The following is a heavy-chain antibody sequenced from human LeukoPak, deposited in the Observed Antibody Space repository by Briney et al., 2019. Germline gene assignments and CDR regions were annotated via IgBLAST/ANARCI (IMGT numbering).Heavy chain of an antibody. V-gene: IGHV3-21*01. J-gene: IGHJ5*02. D-gene: IGHD6-6*01. Sequence: GGSLRLSCAASGFTFSSYTMNWVRQVPGKGLEWVSSISSSSSNIYYAGSVKGRFTISRDNAMKSLYLQMNSLRAEDTAVYYCARGREGIAARWWVEEPRWYFFDPWGQGTLVTVSS. CDR1: GFTFSSYT. CDR3: ARGREGIAARWWVEEPRWYFFDP. CDR2: ISSSSSNI.